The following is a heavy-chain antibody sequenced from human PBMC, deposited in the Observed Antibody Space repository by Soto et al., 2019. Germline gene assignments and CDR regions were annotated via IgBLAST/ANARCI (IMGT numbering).Heavy chain of an antibody. CDR1: GGSISSDNW. Sequence: QVQLQESGPGLVKPSGTVSLTCAVSGGSISSDNWWNWIRQPPGKGLEWIGQIYHTGGTSYNPSLKSRVTISVDMSKNPFSLKLSTVTAADTAVYYCARSDWAFDYWGQGTLVTVSS. V-gene: IGHV4-4*02. J-gene: IGHJ4*02. D-gene: IGHD3-9*01. CDR3: ARSDWAFDY. CDR2: IYHTGGT.